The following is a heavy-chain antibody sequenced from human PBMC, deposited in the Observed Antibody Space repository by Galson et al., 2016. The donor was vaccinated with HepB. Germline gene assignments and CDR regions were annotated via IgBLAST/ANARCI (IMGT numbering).Heavy chain of an antibody. J-gene: IGHJ4*02. Sequence: SLRLSCAASGFTFSTYAMSWVRQAPGKRLEWVSVISGSAYSGVTYYADSVRGRFTISRDDSKNTLYLPMNSLTAADTAVYYCAKRPTWRIAIPVDYFDYWGQGTMVTGSS. D-gene: IGHD6-13*01. CDR1: GFTFSTYA. CDR2: ISGSAYSGVT. CDR3: AKRPTWRIAIPVDYFDY. V-gene: IGHV3-23*01.